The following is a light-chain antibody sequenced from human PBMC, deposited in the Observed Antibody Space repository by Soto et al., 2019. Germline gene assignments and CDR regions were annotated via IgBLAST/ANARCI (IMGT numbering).Light chain of an antibody. V-gene: IGKV3-20*01. CDR1: QSVSSSY. J-gene: IGKJ1*01. CDR3: QQYGSSPGP. Sequence: EIVLTQSPGTLSLSPGERATLSCRASQSVSSSYLAWYQQKPGQAPRLLIYGASSRATGIPDRFSGSGSGTDFSLTISRLEAEDFAVYYCQQYGSSPGPFGQGTKVEIK. CDR2: GAS.